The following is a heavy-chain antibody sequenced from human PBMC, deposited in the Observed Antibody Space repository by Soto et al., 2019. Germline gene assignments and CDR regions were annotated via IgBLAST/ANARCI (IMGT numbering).Heavy chain of an antibody. D-gene: IGHD1-26*01. Sequence: QVQLVQSGAELKKPGSSVNVSCAASGGTFKTYTINWVRQAPGQGLEWIGQITPMYDSANYAQRFQGRVTIRADKSTNVAYMELSGLRSEDTALYYCATWRTYSGSYCFDYWGQGALVSVSS. J-gene: IGHJ4*02. CDR2: ITPMYDSA. CDR3: ATWRTYSGSYCFDY. CDR1: GGTFKTYT. V-gene: IGHV1-69*06.